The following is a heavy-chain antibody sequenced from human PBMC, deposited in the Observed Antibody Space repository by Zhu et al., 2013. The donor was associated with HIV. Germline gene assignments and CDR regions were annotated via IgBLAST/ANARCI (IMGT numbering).Heavy chain of an antibody. D-gene: IGHD3-10*01. CDR2: IIPIFGTA. Sequence: QVQLVQSGAEVKKPGSSVKVSCKASGGTFSSYAISWVRQAPGQGLEWMGGIIPIFGTANYAQKFQGRVTITADESTSTAYMELSSLRSEDTAVYYCACATMVRGDPSGSGAFDIWGQGTMVTVSS. CDR3: ACATMVRGDPSGSGAFDI. CDR1: GGTFSSYA. V-gene: IGHV1-69*01. J-gene: IGHJ3*02.